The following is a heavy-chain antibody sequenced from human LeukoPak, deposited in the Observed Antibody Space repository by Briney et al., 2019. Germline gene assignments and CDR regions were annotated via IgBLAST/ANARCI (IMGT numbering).Heavy chain of an antibody. J-gene: IGHJ5*02. CDR3: ARGREGIAARWWVEETRWHFLDP. V-gene: IGHV3-7*01. D-gene: IGHD6-6*01. Sequence: PGGSLRLSCAASGFTFSTSWMSWVRQAPGKGLEWVANIKRDGSEKYYVDSVKGRFTISRDNSKNSLYLQMNSRRVEDTAVYYCARGREGIAARWWVEETRWHFLDPWGQGTLVTVSS. CDR1: GFTFSTSW. CDR2: IKRDGSEK.